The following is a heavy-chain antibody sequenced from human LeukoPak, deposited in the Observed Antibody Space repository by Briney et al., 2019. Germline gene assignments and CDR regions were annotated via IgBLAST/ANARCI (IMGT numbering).Heavy chain of an antibody. J-gene: IGHJ4*02. CDR2: INPSGGST. D-gene: IGHD2-15*01. CDR3: ARAVVVVATTAGDY. Sequence: ASVKVSCKASGYTFTSYYMHWVRQAPGQGLEWMGIINPSGGSTSYAQKFQGRVTMTRDSTTSTVYMELSSLRSDDTAVYYCARAVVVVATTAGDYWGQGTLVTVSS. CDR1: GYTFTSYY. V-gene: IGHV1-46*01.